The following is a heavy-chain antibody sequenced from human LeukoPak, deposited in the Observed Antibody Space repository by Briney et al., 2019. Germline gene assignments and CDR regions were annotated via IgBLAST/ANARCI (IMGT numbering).Heavy chain of an antibody. CDR3: ARAVAGGYFDY. CDR1: GYTFTGYY. D-gene: IGHD6-19*01. J-gene: IGHJ4*02. CDR2: MNPNSGNT. V-gene: IGHV1-8*02. Sequence: ASVKVSCKASGYTFTGYYMHWVRQATGQGLEWMGWMNPNSGNTGYAQKFQGRVTMTRNTSISTAYMELSSLRSEDTAVYYCARAVAGGYFDYWGQGTLVTVSS.